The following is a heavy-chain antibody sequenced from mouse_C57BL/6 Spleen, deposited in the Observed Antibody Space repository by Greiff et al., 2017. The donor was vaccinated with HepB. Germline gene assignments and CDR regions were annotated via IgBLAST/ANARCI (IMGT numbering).Heavy chain of an antibody. Sequence: QVQLKESGAELVRPGTSVKVSCKASGYAFTNYLIEWVKQRPGQGLEWIGVINPGSGGTNYNEKFKGKATLTADKSSSTAYMQLSSLTSEDSAVYFCARSGRLRRVGDYWGQGTSVTVSS. CDR1: GYAFTNYL. J-gene: IGHJ4*01. D-gene: IGHD2-2*01. CDR2: INPGSGGT. V-gene: IGHV1-54*01. CDR3: ARSGRLRRVGDY.